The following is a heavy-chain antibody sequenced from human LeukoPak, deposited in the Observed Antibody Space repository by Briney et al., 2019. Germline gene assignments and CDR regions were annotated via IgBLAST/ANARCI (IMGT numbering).Heavy chain of an antibody. Sequence: GGSVRLSCAASGFTFSNYAMNWVRQAPGKGLEWISFIGGSVVATYYADNVKGRVTISSDNSMNTLYLQMNSLRAEDTAVYYCAKGTTIFLRYFDYWGQGTLVTVSS. D-gene: IGHD2/OR15-2a*01. J-gene: IGHJ4*02. CDR3: AKGTTIFLRYFDY. CDR2: IGGSVVAT. V-gene: IGHV3-23*01. CDR1: GFTFSNYA.